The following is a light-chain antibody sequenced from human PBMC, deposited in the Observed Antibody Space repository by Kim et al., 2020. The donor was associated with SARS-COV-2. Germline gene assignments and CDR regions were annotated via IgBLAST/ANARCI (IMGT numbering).Light chain of an antibody. CDR2: SNN. V-gene: IGLV1-44*01. J-gene: IGLJ3*02. CDR3: ATWDDSLDVWM. Sequence: GQRVTISCFGSDSNIGSNTVNWYQQFPGTAPKLLIDSNNRRPSGVPDRVSGSKSGTSASLAISGLQSEDEADYYCATWDDSLDVWMFGGGTQLTVL. CDR1: DSNIGSNT.